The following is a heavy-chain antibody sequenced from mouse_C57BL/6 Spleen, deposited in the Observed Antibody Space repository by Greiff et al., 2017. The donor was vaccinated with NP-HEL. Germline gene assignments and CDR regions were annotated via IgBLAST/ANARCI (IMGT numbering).Heavy chain of an antibody. J-gene: IGHJ3*01. CDR3: ARSTAQGDGFAY. CDR2: IYPGDSDT. D-gene: IGHD3-2*02. CDR1: GYAFSSYW. V-gene: IGHV1-80*01. Sequence: VQLQQSGAELVKPGASVKISCKASGYAFSSYWMNWVKQRPGKGLEWIGQIYPGDSDTNYNGKFKGKATLTADKSSSTAYMQLSSLTSEDSAVYFCARSTAQGDGFAYWGQGTLVTVSA.